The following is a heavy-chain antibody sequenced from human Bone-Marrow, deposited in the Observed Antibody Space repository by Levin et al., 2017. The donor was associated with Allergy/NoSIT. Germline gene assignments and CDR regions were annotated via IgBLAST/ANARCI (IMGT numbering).Heavy chain of an antibody. D-gene: IGHD3-10*01. CDR3: ARDLRGILLWFGEHNWFDP. J-gene: IGHJ5*02. CDR2: IWYDGSNK. Sequence: GGSLRLSCAASGFTFSSYGMHWVRQAPGKGLEWVAVIWYDGSNKYYADSVKGRFTISRDNSKNTLYLQMNSLRAEDTAVYYCARDLRGILLWFGEHNWFDPWGQGTLVTVSS. V-gene: IGHV3-33*01. CDR1: GFTFSSYG.